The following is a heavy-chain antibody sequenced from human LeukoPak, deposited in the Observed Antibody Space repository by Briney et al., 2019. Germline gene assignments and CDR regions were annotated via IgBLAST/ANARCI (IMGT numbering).Heavy chain of an antibody. CDR1: GFTFSTYS. V-gene: IGHV3-15*01. Sequence: GGSLRLSCAASGFTFSTYSMNWVRQAPGKGLEWVGRIRSKTDGGTIDYAAPVKGRFTISRDDSKDTLFLQMNSLKTEDTAVHYCTTDLSELDDSGYYAKYFHHWGQGTLVSVSS. D-gene: IGHD3-22*01. CDR3: TTDLSELDDSGYYAKYFHH. J-gene: IGHJ1*01. CDR2: IRSKTDGGTI.